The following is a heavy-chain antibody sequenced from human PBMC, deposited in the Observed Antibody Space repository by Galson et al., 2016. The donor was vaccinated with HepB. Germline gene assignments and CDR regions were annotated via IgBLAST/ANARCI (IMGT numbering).Heavy chain of an antibody. Sequence: CAISGDSVSSNSAAWTWIRQSPLRGLEWLGRPSYRSKWYNDYAVSVKSRISTHPDTSKNQFSLQLNSVTPEDTAVYYCARVRCSTFRCQNWFDPWGQGTLVTVSS. J-gene: IGHJ5*02. CDR1: GDSVSSNSAA. D-gene: IGHD2/OR15-2a*01. CDR2: PSYRSKWYN. CDR3: ARVRCSTFRCQNWFDP. V-gene: IGHV6-1*01.